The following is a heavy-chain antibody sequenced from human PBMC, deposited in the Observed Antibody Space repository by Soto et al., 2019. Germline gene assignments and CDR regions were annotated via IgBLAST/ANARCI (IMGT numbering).Heavy chain of an antibody. CDR3: ARAPSYSSSYYFDY. D-gene: IGHD6-6*01. CDR2: ISSSSYI. CDR1: GFTFSSYS. Sequence: EVQLVESGGGLVKPGGSRRLSCAASGFTFSSYSMNWVRQAPGKGLEWVSSISSSSYIYYADSVKGRFTISRDNAKNSLYLQMNSLRAEDTAVYYCARAPSYSSSYYFDYWGQGTLVTVSS. V-gene: IGHV3-21*01. J-gene: IGHJ4*02.